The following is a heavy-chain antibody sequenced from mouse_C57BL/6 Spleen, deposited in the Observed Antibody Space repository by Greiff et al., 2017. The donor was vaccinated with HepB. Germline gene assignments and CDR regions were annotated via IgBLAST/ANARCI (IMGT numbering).Heavy chain of an antibody. CDR1: GFTFSDYY. CDR2: ISNGGGST. Sequence: EVKLVESGGGLVQPGGSLKLSCAASGFTFSDYYMYWVRQTPEKRLEWVAYISNGGGSTYYPDTVKGRFTISRDNAKNTLYLQMSRLKSEDTAMYYCARQYWYFDVWGTGTTVTVSS. J-gene: IGHJ1*03. V-gene: IGHV5-12*01. CDR3: ARQYWYFDV.